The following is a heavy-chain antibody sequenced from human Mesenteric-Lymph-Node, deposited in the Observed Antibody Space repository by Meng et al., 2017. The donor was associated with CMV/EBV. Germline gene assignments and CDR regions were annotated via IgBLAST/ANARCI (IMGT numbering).Heavy chain of an antibody. CDR3: ARLGGPSGYEF. CDR1: GFTFSSSA. D-gene: IGHD5-12*01. Sequence: SCAASGFTFSSSAMHWVRQAPGKGLEWVAVISYDGSNKYYADSVKGRFTISRDNSKNTLYLQMNSLRAEDTAVYYCARLGGPSGYEFWGQGTLVTVSS. V-gene: IGHV3-30*04. CDR2: ISYDGSNK. J-gene: IGHJ4*02.